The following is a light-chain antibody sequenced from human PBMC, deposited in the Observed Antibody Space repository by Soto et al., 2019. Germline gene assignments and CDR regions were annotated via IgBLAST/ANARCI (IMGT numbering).Light chain of an antibody. CDR1: PAIRSA. Sequence: ATQMSKSPSWLAASVGDRFTITCRASPAIRSALGVYLENPRTDPKLLNYAASNLEAGVPSRFSGSGPGTASTLTISRLQTEDFGTYYCLQDFTYPRTFAQGTKV. J-gene: IGKJ1*01. CDR3: LQDFTYPRT. V-gene: IGKV1-6*01. CDR2: AAS.